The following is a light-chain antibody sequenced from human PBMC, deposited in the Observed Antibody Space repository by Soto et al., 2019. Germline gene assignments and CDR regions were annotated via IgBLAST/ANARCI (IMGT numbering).Light chain of an antibody. J-gene: IGKJ2*01. CDR2: SAS. CDR3: QLYGVSPPKYT. V-gene: IGKV3-20*01. CDR1: QTINSSY. Sequence: EILLTQSPGTLSLFPGERATLSCRASQTINSSYLTWYQQKPGQAPRLLIYSASSRATDIPDRFSGSGSGTDFTLTISRLEPEDFAVYYCQLYGVSPPKYTFGRGTKLEI.